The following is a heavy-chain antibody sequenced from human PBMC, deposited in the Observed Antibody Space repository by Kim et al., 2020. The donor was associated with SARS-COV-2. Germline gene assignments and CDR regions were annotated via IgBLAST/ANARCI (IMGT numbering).Heavy chain of an antibody. CDR2: ISSSGDSI. CDR3: VKRDRISAYFGFDV. V-gene: IGHV3-64D*06. J-gene: IGHJ6*01. CDR1: GFTFSETA. D-gene: IGHD2-15*01. Sequence: GGSLRLSCSASGFTFSETAMHWVRQAPGKGLEDVSAISSSGDSIYYVDSVKGRFTISRDNSKNTLYLQMTSLRAEDTAVYYCVKRDRISAYFGFDVWGQGTTVTVSS.